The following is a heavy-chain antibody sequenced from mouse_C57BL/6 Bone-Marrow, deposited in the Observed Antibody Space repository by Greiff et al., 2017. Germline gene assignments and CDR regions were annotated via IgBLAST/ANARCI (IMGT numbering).Heavy chain of an antibody. J-gene: IGHJ2*01. CDR2: IYPGSGST. Sequence: VQLQQPGAELVKPGASVKMSCKASGYTFTSYWITWVKQRPGQGLEWIGDIYPGSGSTNYNEKFKSKATLTVDTSSSTAYMQLSSLTSEDSAVYYCARWETSYGSSSYYFDYWGQGTTLTVSS. CDR1: GYTFTSYW. CDR3: ARWETSYGSSSYYFDY. V-gene: IGHV1-55*01. D-gene: IGHD1-1*01.